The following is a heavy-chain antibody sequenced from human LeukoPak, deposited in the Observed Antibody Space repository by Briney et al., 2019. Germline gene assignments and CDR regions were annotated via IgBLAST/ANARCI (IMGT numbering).Heavy chain of an antibody. Sequence: SETLSLTCTVSGYSISSGYYWGWIRQPPGKGLEWIGRIYTSGSTNYNPSLKSRVTISVDTSKNQFSLKLSSVTAADTAVYYCAAPDRMSRDGEYFQHWGQGTLVTVSS. J-gene: IGHJ1*01. V-gene: IGHV4-38-2*02. CDR1: GYSISSGYY. CDR2: IYTSGST. CDR3: AAPDRMSRDGEYFQH.